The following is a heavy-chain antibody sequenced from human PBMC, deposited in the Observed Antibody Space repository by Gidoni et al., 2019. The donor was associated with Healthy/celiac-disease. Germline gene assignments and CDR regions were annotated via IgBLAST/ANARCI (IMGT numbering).Heavy chain of an antibody. CDR2: ISYDGSNK. Sequence: QVQLVESGGGVVQPGRSLRLSCAASGFPFRSYARHWVRQAPGKGLEWVSVISYDGSNKYYADSVKGRVTISRDNSKNTLYLQMNSLRAEDTAVYYCARVSASGSPLGGAFDIWGQGTMVTVSS. D-gene: IGHD1-26*01. CDR1: GFPFRSYA. CDR3: ARVSASGSPLGGAFDI. J-gene: IGHJ3*02. V-gene: IGHV3-30-3*01.